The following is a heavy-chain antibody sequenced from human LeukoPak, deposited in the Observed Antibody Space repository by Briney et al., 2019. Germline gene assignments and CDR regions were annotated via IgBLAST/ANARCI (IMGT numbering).Heavy chain of an antibody. Sequence: ASVKVSCKTSGYTFSDYYIHWVRQAPGQGLEWMGWINPNSGGTNYAQKFQGWVTMTRDTSISTAYTELNRLRSGDTAIYYCAREDILTTAGTYYYYGMDVWGQGTTVTVAS. CDR3: AREDILTTAGTYYYYGMDV. V-gene: IGHV1-2*04. CDR1: GYTFSDYY. J-gene: IGHJ6*02. CDR2: INPNSGGT. D-gene: IGHD6-13*01.